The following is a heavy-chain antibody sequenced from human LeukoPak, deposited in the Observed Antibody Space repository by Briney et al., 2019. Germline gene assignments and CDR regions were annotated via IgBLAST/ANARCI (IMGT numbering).Heavy chain of an antibody. V-gene: IGHV3-23*01. CDR3: AKRGVVIRVILVGFHKEAYYFDS. J-gene: IGHJ4*02. D-gene: IGHD3-22*01. CDR2: IGGSGGGT. Sequence: GGSLRLSCAVSGITLSNYGMRWVRRAPGKGLEWVAGIGGSGGGTNYAVSVKGRFIIARDNPKNTLYLQMNSLRVEDTAVYFCAKRGVVIRVILVGFHKEAYYFDSWGQGALVTVSS. CDR1: GITLSNYG.